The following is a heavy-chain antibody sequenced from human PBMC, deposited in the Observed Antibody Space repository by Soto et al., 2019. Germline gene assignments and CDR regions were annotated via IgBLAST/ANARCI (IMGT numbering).Heavy chain of an antibody. CDR1: GYTFTSYA. V-gene: IGHV1-3*01. CDR3: ARDLEDIVVVPAAMGDYGMDV. CDR2: INAGNGNT. Sequence: ASVKVSCKASGYTFTSYAMHWVRQAPGQRLEWMGWINAGNGNTKYSQKFQGRVTITRDTSASTAYMELSSLRSEDTAVYYCARDLEDIVVVPAAMGDYGMDVWGQGTTVTVSS. D-gene: IGHD2-2*01. J-gene: IGHJ6*02.